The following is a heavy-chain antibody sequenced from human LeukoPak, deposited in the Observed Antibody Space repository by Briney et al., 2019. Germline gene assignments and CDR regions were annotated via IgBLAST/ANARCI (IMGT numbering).Heavy chain of an antibody. J-gene: IGHJ4*02. CDR2: IKSKTDGGTT. CDR1: GFTFSKAW. CDR3: TTRRY. V-gene: IGHV3-15*01. Sequence: PGGSLRLSCAASGFTFSKAWMTGLRQPPGKGLEWVGRIKSKTDGGTTDYAAPVKGRFTISRDDSRKTLYLQMNSLKSADTAVYYCTTRRYWGQGTLVTVSS.